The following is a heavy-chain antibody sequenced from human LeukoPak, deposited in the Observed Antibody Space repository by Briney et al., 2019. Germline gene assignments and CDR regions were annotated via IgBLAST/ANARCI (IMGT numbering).Heavy chain of an antibody. D-gene: IGHD5-12*01. CDR2: IYYSGST. V-gene: IGHV4-59*01. CDR3: ARATGYDGGYFDY. CDR1: GGSISSYY. J-gene: IGHJ4*02. Sequence: PSETLSLTCTVSGGSISSYYWSWIRQPPGQGLEWIGYIYYSGSTNYNPSLTSRVTISVDTSKNQFSLKLSSVTAADTAVYYCARATGYDGGYFDYWGQGTLVTVSS.